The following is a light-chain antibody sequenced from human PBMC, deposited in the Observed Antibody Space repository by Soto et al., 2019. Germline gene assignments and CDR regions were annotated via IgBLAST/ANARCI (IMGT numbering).Light chain of an antibody. CDR1: QGVSSRY. Sequence: NVLTHSVVTLSLSPEESATLSCRAIQGVSSRYLAWYQQKPGQAPRLLIYGASNRATDIPARFSGSGSGTDFTLTISNLEPEDFAVYYCQQDSPWPPRTFGQGTMV. V-gene: IGKV3D-20*02. J-gene: IGKJ1*01. CDR3: QQDSPWPPRT. CDR2: GAS.